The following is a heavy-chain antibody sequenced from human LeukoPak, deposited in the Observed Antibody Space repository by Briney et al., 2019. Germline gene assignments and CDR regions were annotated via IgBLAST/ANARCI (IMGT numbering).Heavy chain of an antibody. Sequence: GGSLRLSCAASGFTFSSKTYWMHWVRQAPGKGLVWVLRINYDGTSTNYADSVKGRFTISRDNARDTLYLQMNSLRAEDTAVYYCARHTTDRPNLIGHWGQGTLVTVSS. CDR1: GFTFSSKTYW. J-gene: IGHJ4*02. V-gene: IGHV3-74*01. D-gene: IGHD6-6*01. CDR2: INYDGTST. CDR3: ARHTTDRPNLIGH.